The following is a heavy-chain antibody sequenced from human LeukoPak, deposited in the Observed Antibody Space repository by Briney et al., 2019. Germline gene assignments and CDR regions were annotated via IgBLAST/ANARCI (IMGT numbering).Heavy chain of an antibody. J-gene: IGHJ4*02. Sequence: GGSLRLSCVGSGFTFNTYWMTWVRQAPGRGLEWVANINEAGSDKHYVDSVKGRFTISRDNAKNSLYLQMSSLRVEDTGVYYCARDAPGSYYVYWGQGAVVTVSS. CDR2: INEAGSDK. CDR3: ARDAPGSYYVY. V-gene: IGHV3-7*01. CDR1: GFTFNTYW. D-gene: IGHD1-26*01.